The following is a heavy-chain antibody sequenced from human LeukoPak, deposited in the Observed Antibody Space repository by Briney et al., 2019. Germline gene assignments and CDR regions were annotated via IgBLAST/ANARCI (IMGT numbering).Heavy chain of an antibody. CDR2: IYHSGST. CDR3: ARVRENTMIVVVITHGYFDY. V-gene: IGHV4-38-2*02. CDR1: GYSISSGYY. Sequence: SETLSLTCTVSGYSISSGYYWGWIRQPPGKGLEWIGSIYHSGSTYYNPSLKSRVTISVDTSKNQFSLKLSSVTAADTAVYYCARVRENTMIVVVITHGYFDYWGQGTLVTVSS. D-gene: IGHD3-22*01. J-gene: IGHJ4*02.